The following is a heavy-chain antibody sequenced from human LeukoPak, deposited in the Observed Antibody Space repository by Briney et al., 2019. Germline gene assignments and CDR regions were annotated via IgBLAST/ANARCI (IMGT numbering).Heavy chain of an antibody. CDR1: GFDFSNYW. J-gene: IGHJ4*02. D-gene: IGHD2-21*02. CDR2: IKQDGSEK. Sequence: GGSLRLSCAASGFDFSNYWMYWVRQAPGKGPEWVANIKQDGSEKYYVDSVRGRFTISRDNAKNSLSLQMNSLRAEDTAVYYCTKALYCGGDCYSRDDYWGQGTLVTVSS. CDR3: TKALYCGGDCYSRDDY. V-gene: IGHV3-7*03.